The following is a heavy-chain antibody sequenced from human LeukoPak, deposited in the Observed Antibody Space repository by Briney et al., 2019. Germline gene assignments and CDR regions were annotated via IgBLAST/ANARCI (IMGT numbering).Heavy chain of an antibody. CDR3: AKGGSVGATSHFDY. Sequence: PGRSLRLSCAASGFTFDDYAMHWVRQAPGKGLEWVSGISWNSGSIGYADSVKGRFTISRDNAKNSLYLQMNSLRAEDTALYYCAKGGSVGATSHFDYWGQGTLVTVSS. CDR2: ISWNSGSI. V-gene: IGHV3-9*01. D-gene: IGHD1-26*01. J-gene: IGHJ4*02. CDR1: GFTFDDYA.